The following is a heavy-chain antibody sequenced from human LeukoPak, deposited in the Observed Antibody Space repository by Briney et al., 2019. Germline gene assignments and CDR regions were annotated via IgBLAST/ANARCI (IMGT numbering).Heavy chain of an antibody. CDR2: ISSSSSTI. CDR3: ARIAVAGKRASFDY. V-gene: IGHV3-48*01. Sequence: GGSLRLSCAASGFTFSSYSMNWVRQAPGKGLEWVSYISSSSSTIYYADSVKGRFTISRDNAKNSLYLQMNSLRAEDTAVYYCARIAVAGKRASFDYWGQGTLVTVSS. D-gene: IGHD6-19*01. CDR1: GFTFSSYS. J-gene: IGHJ4*02.